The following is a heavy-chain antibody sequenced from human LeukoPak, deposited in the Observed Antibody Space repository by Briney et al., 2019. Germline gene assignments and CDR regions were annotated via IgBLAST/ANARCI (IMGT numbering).Heavy chain of an antibody. D-gene: IGHD2-15*01. Sequence: SETLSLTCTVSGASISSSTYYWGWIRQPPGKGLEWIGSIYYSGSTYYNPSLKSRVTISVDTSKNQFSLKLSSVTAADTAVYYCARDFNRVVVAGANWFDPWGQGTLVTVSS. V-gene: IGHV4-39*07. J-gene: IGHJ5*02. CDR3: ARDFNRVVVAGANWFDP. CDR1: GASISSSTYY. CDR2: IYYSGST.